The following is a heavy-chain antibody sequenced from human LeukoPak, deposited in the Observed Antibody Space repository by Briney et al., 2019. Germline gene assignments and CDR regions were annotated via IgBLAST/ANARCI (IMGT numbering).Heavy chain of an antibody. CDR3: ARGGRAAGNPRGGAFDI. CDR2: ISYDGSNK. CDR1: GFTFSSYA. Sequence: PGRSLRLSCAASGFTFSSYAMHWVRQAPGKGLEWVAVISYDGSNKYYADSVKGRFTISRDNSKNTLYLQMNSLRAEDTAVYYCARGGRAAGNPRGGAFDIWSQGTMVTVSS. J-gene: IGHJ3*02. D-gene: IGHD6-13*01. V-gene: IGHV3-30-3*01.